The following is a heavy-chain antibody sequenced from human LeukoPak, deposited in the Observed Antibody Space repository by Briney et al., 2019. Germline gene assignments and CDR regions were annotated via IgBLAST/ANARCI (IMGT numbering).Heavy chain of an antibody. CDR3: ARDALPSPLYFYMEV. CDR2: ISYAGGNE. V-gene: IGHV3-30-3*01. Sequence: GRSLRLSCAASGFTFSTYAMHWVRQAPGKGLEWVAVISYAGGNEYYADSVKGRFTISRDNSKNTLYLQMNSLRTEDTAFYYFARDALPSPLYFYMEVWGRGTTVTVSS. CDR1: GFTFSTYA. J-gene: IGHJ6*03.